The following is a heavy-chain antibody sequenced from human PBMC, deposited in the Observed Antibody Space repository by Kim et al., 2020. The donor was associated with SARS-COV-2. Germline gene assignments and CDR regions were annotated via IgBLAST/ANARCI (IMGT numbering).Heavy chain of an antibody. Sequence: SETLSLTCTVSGGSISSGGYYWSWIRQHPGKGLEWIGYIYYSGSTYYNPSLKSRVTISVDTSKNQFSLKLSSVTAADTAVYYCATRSTVTHAFDIWGQGTMVTVSS. CDR2: IYYSGST. D-gene: IGHD4-17*01. V-gene: IGHV4-31*03. CDR3: ATRSTVTHAFDI. J-gene: IGHJ3*02. CDR1: GGSISSGGYY.